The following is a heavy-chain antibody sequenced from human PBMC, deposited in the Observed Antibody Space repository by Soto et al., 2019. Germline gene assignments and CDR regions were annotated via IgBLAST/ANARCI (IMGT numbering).Heavy chain of an antibody. CDR1: GFTFSSYA. D-gene: IGHD1-1*01. CDR2: ISGSGGST. V-gene: IGHV3-23*01. J-gene: IGHJ3*02. Sequence: GGSLRLSCAASGFTFSSYAMSWVRQAPGKGLEWVSAISGSGGSTYYEDSVKGRFTIFRDNSKNMLYLQMNSLRAEATAVYYCARSPTGTTFAFDIWGQGTMVTVSS. CDR3: ARSPTGTTFAFDI.